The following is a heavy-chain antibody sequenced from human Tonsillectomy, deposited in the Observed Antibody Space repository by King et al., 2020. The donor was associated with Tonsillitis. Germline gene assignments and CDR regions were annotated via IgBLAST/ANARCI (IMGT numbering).Heavy chain of an antibody. V-gene: IGHV1-69*12. D-gene: IGHD2-15*01. CDR2: IIPIFGTA. CDR3: ARGPLKYCRGGSCPPNCFDP. Sequence: QLVQSGAEVKKPGSSVKVSCKASGGTFSSYAISWVRQAPGQGLEWMGGIIPIFGTANYAQKFQGRVTITADESTSTAYMELSSLRSEDTAVYYCARGPLKYCRGGSCPPNCFDPWGQGTLVPVSS. CDR1: GGTFSSYA. J-gene: IGHJ5*02.